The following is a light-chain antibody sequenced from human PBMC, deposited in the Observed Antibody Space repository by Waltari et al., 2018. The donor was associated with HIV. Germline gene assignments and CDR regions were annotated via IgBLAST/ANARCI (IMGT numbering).Light chain of an antibody. CDR3: MQTLQTPWT. Sequence: VMTQSPLSLPVTPGEPASISCRSTQSLQRSNGYKYLDWFLQKPGQAPQLLIYLGSNRASGVPDRFSGSGSGTDFTLQISRVEAEDVGVYYCMQTLQTPWTFGQGTKVEIK. CDR2: LGS. V-gene: IGKV2-28*01. CDR1: QSLQRSNGYKY. J-gene: IGKJ1*01.